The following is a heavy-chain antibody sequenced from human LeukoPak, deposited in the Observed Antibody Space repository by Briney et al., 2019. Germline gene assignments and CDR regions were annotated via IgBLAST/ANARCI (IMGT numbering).Heavy chain of an antibody. V-gene: IGHV3-21*01. CDR1: GFAFTRYS. Sequence: GGSLRLSCAASGFAFTRYSLNWVRQAPGKGLEWVSYISSSSTYMYYSDSVKGRFTISRDNTKNSPYLHMSSLRVEDTAVYYCARDIGSPGIGYWGQEPWSPSP. CDR3: ARDIGSPGIGY. CDR2: ISSSSTYM. J-gene: IGHJ4*01. D-gene: IGHD3-10*01.